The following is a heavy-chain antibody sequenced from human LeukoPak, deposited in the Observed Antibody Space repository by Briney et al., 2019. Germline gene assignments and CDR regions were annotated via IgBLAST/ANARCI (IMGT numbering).Heavy chain of an antibody. V-gene: IGHV1-8*01. CDR2: MNPNSGNT. CDR3: ARGNIAVPGTPYYFEY. CDR1: GYTFSSSD. J-gene: IGHJ4*02. Sequence: ASVKVSCKASGYTFSSSDINWVRQATGQGLEWMGWMNPNSGNTYYAQRFQGRVTMTRDTSISTAYMEVSSLRSEDTAVYYCARGNIAVPGTPYYFEYWGQGTLVTVSS. D-gene: IGHD6-19*01.